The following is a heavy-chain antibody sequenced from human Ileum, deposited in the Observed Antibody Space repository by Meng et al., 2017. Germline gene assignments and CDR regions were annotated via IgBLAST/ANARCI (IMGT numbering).Heavy chain of an antibody. Sequence: QITLKETGPALVKATRTPTLTCNFSGFSLATSGVSVAWIRQPPGAALVWLALIYWDDDKRYSPSLKNRLAITKDTSKNQVVLTMTNMDPMDTGTYYCAHSPQGYFDYWGPGTLVTVSS. CDR3: AHSPQGYFDY. V-gene: IGHV2-5*02. CDR1: GFSLATSGVS. J-gene: IGHJ4*02. CDR2: IYWDDDK.